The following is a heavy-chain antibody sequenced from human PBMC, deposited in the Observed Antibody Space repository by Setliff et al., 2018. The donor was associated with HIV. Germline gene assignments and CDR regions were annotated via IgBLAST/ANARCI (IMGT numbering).Heavy chain of an antibody. Sequence: GASVKVSCKTSGYTFTSYHLHWLRQAPGQGLEWMGWINPNSGDTNYAQKFQGRVTMTRDAAISTVYMEVNRLKSDDAAVYYCARFDGRGDAFDIWGQGTMVTVSS. V-gene: IGHV1-2*02. CDR3: ARFDGRGDAFDI. CDR1: GYTFTSYH. J-gene: IGHJ3*02. CDR2: INPNSGDT. D-gene: IGHD3-10*01.